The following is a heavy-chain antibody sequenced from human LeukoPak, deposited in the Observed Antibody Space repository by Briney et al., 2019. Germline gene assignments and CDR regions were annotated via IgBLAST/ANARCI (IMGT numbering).Heavy chain of an antibody. CDR3: ARGLLYYDILTGYYRTNWFDP. CDR2: INHSGST. V-gene: IGHV4-34*01. D-gene: IGHD3-9*01. Sequence: SETLSLTCAVYGGSFSGYYWSWTRQPPGKGLEWIGEINHSGSTNYNPSLKSRVTISVDTSKNQFSLKLSSVTAADTAVYYCARGLLYYDILTGYYRTNWFDPWGQGTLVTVSS. J-gene: IGHJ5*02. CDR1: GGSFSGYY.